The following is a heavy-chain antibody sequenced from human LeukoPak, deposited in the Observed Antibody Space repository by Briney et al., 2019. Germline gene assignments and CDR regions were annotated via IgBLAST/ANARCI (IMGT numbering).Heavy chain of an antibody. Sequence: GGSLRLSCAASGFTFSSYWMSWVRQAPGKGLEWVANIKQDGSEKYYVDSVKGRFTISRDNAKNSLYLQMNSLRAEDTAVYYCAKDPREGDPEYFQHWGQGTLVTVSS. J-gene: IGHJ1*01. D-gene: IGHD2-21*02. CDR2: IKQDGSEK. CDR3: AKDPREGDPEYFQH. V-gene: IGHV3-7*01. CDR1: GFTFSSYW.